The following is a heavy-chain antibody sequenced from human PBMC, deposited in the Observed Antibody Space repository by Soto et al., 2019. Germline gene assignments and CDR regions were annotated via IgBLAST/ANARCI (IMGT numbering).Heavy chain of an antibody. CDR3: AREGRAGYPDFDY. CDR2: IWYDGSNK. D-gene: IGHD5-12*01. V-gene: IGHV3-33*01. CDR1: GFTFSSYG. Sequence: QVQLVESGGGVVQPGRSLRLSCAASGFTFSSYGMHWVRQAPGKGLEWVAVIWYDGSNKYYADSVKGRFTISRDNSKNTLYLQMNSLRAEDTAVYYCAREGRAGYPDFDYWGQGTLVTVSS. J-gene: IGHJ4*02.